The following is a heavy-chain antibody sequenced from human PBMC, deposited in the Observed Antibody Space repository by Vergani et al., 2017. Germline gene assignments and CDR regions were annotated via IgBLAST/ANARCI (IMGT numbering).Heavy chain of an antibody. Sequence: QVQLVQSGAEVKKPGSSVKVSCKASGGTFSSYAISWVRQAPGQGLEWMGGIIPIFGTANYAQKFQGRVTITADESTSTAYMELSSLRSEDTAVYYCARDGAERLLSGYYYMDVWGKGTTVTVSS. D-gene: IGHD4-17*01. CDR2: IIPIFGTA. CDR1: GGTFSSYA. J-gene: IGHJ6*03. V-gene: IGHV1-69*01. CDR3: ARDGAERLLSGYYYMDV.